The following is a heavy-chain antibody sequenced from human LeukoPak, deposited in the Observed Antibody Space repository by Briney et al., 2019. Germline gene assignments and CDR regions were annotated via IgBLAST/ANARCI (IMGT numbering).Heavy chain of an antibody. J-gene: IGHJ4*02. D-gene: IGHD5-12*01. V-gene: IGHV7-4-1*02. Sequence: ASVKVSCKASGYTFTTYAMNWVRQAPGHGLEWMGWINTNTGNPTYGQGFTGRFVFSLDTSVTTAYLQISSLKAEDTAVYYCARDQDSGYDFSFDSWGQGTLVTVSS. CDR1: GYTFTTYA. CDR2: INTNTGNP. CDR3: ARDQDSGYDFSFDS.